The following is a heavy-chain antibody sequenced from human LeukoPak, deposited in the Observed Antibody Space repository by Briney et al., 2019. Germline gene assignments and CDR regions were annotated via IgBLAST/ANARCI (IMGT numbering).Heavy chain of an antibody. V-gene: IGHV3-74*01. D-gene: IGHD6-19*01. CDR2: ISSDGSST. CDR3: ARISLSGWVNDH. J-gene: IGHJ4*02. CDR1: GFTFSSHW. Sequence: GGSLRLSCAASGFTFSSHWMHWVRQAPGKGLVWVTRISSDGSSTRCADSVKGRFTISRDNAKNTLYLQMSSLRAGDTAMYYCARISLSGWVNDHWGQGTLVTVSS.